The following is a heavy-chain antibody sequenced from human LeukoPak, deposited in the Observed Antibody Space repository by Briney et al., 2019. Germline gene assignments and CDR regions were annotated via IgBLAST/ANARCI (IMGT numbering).Heavy chain of an antibody. J-gene: IGHJ4*02. V-gene: IGHV3-74*01. CDR2: INSDGSST. CDR3: SVNMGSGYRFDY. CDR1: GFTFSSYW. Sequence: GGSLRLSCAASGFTFSSYWMHWVRQAPGKGLVWVSRINSDGSSTSYADSVKGRFTISGDNAKNTLYLQMNSLRAEDTAVYYCSVNMGSGYRFDYWGQGTLVTVSS. D-gene: IGHD3-22*01.